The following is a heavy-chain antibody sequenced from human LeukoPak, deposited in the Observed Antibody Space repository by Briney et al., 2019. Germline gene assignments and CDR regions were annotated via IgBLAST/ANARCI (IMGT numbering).Heavy chain of an antibody. Sequence: GGSLRLSCAASGFTFSSYGMHWVRQAPGKGLEWVAVIRSDGGNKYYADSVKGRFTFSRDNSQNTMYLQMNSLTAEDPPVYICTKSPPLDRIAAASPGHYFDGWGEGWLVT. D-gene: IGHD6-13*01. J-gene: IGHJ4*02. CDR1: GFTFSSYG. V-gene: IGHV3-30*02. CDR2: IRSDGGNK. CDR3: TKSPPLDRIAAASPGHYFDG.